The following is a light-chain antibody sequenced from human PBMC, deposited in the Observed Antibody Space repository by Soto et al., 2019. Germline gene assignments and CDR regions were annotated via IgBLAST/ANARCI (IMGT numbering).Light chain of an antibody. CDR3: QSADSSGTPVV. J-gene: IGLJ2*01. V-gene: IGLV3-25*03. CDR2: KDS. CDR1: ALPKQY. Sequence: SYELTQPPSMSVSPGQTARITCSGDALPKQYAYWYQQKPGQAPILVIFKDSERPSGIPERFSGSSSGTTVTLTISGVQAEDEADYCCQSADSSGTPVVFGGGTKLTVL.